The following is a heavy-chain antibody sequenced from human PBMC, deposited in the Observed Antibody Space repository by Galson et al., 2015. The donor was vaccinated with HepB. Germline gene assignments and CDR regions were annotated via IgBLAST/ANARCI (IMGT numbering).Heavy chain of an antibody. CDR1: GFSFSDYY. Sequence: SLRLSCAASGFSFSDYYMSWIRQAPGKGLEWISYISGRSKYTNYADSVKGRFTISRDNAKNSLYLQMNSLRVEDTAVYYCARNPGEVAVHFDYWGQGTLVTVSS. CDR2: ISGRSKYT. J-gene: IGHJ4*02. V-gene: IGHV3-11*06. D-gene: IGHD6-19*01. CDR3: ARNPGEVAVHFDY.